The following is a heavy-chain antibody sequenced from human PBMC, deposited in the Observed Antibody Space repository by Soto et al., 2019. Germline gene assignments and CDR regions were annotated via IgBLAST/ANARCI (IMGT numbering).Heavy chain of an antibody. CDR1: GFTFSSYA. CDR2: ISGSGGST. CDR3: AKDVPIGDSTGYYYVY. J-gene: IGHJ4*02. Sequence: VGSLGLSCAASGFTFSSYAMSWVRQAPGKGLEWVSAISGSGGSTYYADSVKGRFTISRDNSKNTLYLQMNSLRAEDTAVYYCAKDVPIGDSTGYYYVYWGQATLVTVSS. V-gene: IGHV3-23*01. D-gene: IGHD3-22*01.